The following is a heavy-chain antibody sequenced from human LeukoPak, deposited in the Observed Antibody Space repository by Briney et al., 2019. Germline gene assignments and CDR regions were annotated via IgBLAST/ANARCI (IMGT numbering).Heavy chain of an antibody. Sequence: SETLSLTCAVYGGSFSGYYWSWIRQPPGKGLEWIGYIYYSGSTNYNPSLKSRVTISVDTSKNQFSLKLSSVTAADTAVYYCARHGPDYGDYYSSPLYYFDYWGQGTLVTVSS. V-gene: IGHV4-59*08. J-gene: IGHJ4*02. CDR1: GGSFSGYY. CDR2: IYYSGST. CDR3: ARHGPDYGDYYSSPLYYFDY. D-gene: IGHD4-17*01.